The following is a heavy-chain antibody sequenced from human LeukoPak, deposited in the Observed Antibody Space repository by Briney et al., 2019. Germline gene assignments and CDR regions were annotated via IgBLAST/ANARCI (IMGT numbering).Heavy chain of an antibody. D-gene: IGHD2-2*02. CDR2: TYYSGST. V-gene: IGHV4-59*01. Sequence: ASETLSLTCTVSGGSISSYYWSWIRQPPGKGLEWIGNTYYSGSTNYNPSLKSRVTISVDTSKNQFSLKLSSVTAADTAVYYCTRGSIPYYYMDVWGKGTTVTISS. CDR3: TRGSIPYYYMDV. CDR1: GGSISSYY. J-gene: IGHJ6*03.